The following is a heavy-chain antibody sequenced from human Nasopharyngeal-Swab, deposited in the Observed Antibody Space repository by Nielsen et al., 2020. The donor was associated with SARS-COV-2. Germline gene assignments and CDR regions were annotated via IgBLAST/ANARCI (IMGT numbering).Heavy chain of an antibody. CDR2: IYYSGST. V-gene: IGHV4-30-4*01. Sequence: WIRQPPGKGLEWIGYIYYSGSTYYNPSLESRVTISVDTSKNQFSLKLSSVTAADTAVYYCARDYYDSSGYYGGFDPWGQGTLVTVSS. D-gene: IGHD3-22*01. J-gene: IGHJ5*02. CDR3: ARDYYDSSGYYGGFDP.